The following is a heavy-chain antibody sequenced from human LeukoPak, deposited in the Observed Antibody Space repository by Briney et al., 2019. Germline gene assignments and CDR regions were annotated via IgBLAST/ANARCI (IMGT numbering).Heavy chain of an antibody. CDR1: GGSISSYY. Sequence: SETLSLTCTVSGGSISSYYWSWIRQPPGKGLEWIGYIYYSGSTNYNPSLKSRVTISVDTSKNQFSLKLSSVTAADTAVYYCARHQYRRDAFDIWGQGTMATVSS. J-gene: IGHJ3*02. CDR3: ARHQYRRDAFDI. V-gene: IGHV4-59*08. D-gene: IGHD3-16*02. CDR2: IYYSGST.